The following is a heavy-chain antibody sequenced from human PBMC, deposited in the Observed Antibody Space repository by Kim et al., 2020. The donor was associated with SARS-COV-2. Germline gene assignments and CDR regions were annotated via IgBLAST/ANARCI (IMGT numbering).Heavy chain of an antibody. V-gene: IGHV4-34*01. J-gene: IGHJ4*02. Sequence: SETLSLTCAVYGGSFSGYYWSWIRQPPGKGLEWIGEINHSGSTNYNPSLKSRVTISVDTSKNQFSLKLSSVTAADTAVYYCARGLPSWSGYYTADFDYWGQGTLVTVSS. CDR2: INHSGST. D-gene: IGHD3-3*01. CDR1: GGSFSGYY. CDR3: ARGLPSWSGYYTADFDY.